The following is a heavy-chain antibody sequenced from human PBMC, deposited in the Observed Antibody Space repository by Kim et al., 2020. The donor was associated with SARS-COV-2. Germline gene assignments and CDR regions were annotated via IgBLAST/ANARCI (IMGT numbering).Heavy chain of an antibody. CDR3: SRDGARGGSSDY. Sequence: GGSLRLSCAASGFTFSSYWMHWVRQAPGKGLVWVSRIKTDGTGISYADSVKGRFTISRDNAKNTLYLQMNSLRVEDTAVYYCSRDGARGGSSDYWGQG. D-gene: IGHD6-6*01. J-gene: IGHJ4*02. CDR2: IKTDGTGI. V-gene: IGHV3-74*01. CDR1: GFTFSSYW.